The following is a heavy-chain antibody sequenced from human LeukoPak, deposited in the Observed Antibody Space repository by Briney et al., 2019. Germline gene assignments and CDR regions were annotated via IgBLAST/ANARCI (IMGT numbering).Heavy chain of an antibody. V-gene: IGHV1-69*04. CDR3: AREEGYCSGGSCYWFDP. Sequence: ASVKVSCKASGGTFSSYAISWVRQAPGQGLEWMGRIIPILGIANYAQKFQGRVTITADKSTSTAYMELSSLRSEDTAVYYCAREEGYCSGGSCYWFDPWGQGTLVTVSS. J-gene: IGHJ5*02. D-gene: IGHD2-15*01. CDR1: GGTFSSYA. CDR2: IIPILGIA.